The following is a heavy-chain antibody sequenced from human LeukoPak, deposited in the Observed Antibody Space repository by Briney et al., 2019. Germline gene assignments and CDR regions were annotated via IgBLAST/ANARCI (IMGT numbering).Heavy chain of an antibody. J-gene: IGHJ6*03. CDR2: INPSGRI. CDR1: GGSFSGYY. V-gene: IGHV4-34*01. CDR3: ARGRQEVSMVVVVMTAVSYYLDV. Sequence: SETLSLTCAVYGGSFSGYYWTWIRQAPGKGLEWIGEINPSGRISYNPSLKSRLTISVDASKNQFSLNLRSLTAADTAVYYCARGRQEVSMVVVVMTAVSYYLDVWGKGTTVTVS. D-gene: IGHD3-22*01.